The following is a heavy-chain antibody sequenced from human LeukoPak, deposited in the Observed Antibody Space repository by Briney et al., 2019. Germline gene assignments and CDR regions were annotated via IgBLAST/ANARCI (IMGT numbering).Heavy chain of an antibody. D-gene: IGHD5/OR15-5a*01. J-gene: IGHJ4*02. CDR3: VRYVYIYFDQ. CDR2: ISSSGTTT. V-gene: IGHV3-48*03. Sequence: GGSPSLSRTTSALTFSTFEMSWVRQSPGKGLVWISYISSSGTTTEYADSRKGRFTIYSDKDKNSLYLEMSSLRAEDTAVYFCVRYVYIYFDQWGQGGLVSVSS. CDR1: ALTFSTFE.